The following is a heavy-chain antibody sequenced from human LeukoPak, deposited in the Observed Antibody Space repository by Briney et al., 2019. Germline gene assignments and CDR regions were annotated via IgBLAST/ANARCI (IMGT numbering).Heavy chain of an antibody. CDR3: ARRAREFGWVFDY. V-gene: IGHV4-59*08. Sequence: SETLSLTCTVSGGSISSYYWSWIRQTPGKGLEWIGYIYYSGSTNYNPSLKSRVTISVDTSKNQFSLKLSSVTAADTAVYYCARRAREFGWVFDYWGQGTLVTVSS. CDR1: GGSISSYY. J-gene: IGHJ4*02. D-gene: IGHD3-10*01. CDR2: IYYSGST.